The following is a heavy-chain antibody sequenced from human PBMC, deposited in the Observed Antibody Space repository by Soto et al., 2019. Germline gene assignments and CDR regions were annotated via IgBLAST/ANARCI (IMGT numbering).Heavy chain of an antibody. Sequence: SETLSLTCAVYGGSFSGYYWSWIRQPPGKGLEWIGEINHSGSTNYNPSLKSRVTISVDTSKNQFSLKLSSVTAADTAVYYCARQPGIAVYDPWGQGTLVTSPQ. CDR2: INHSGST. CDR3: ARQPGIAVYDP. V-gene: IGHV4-34*01. CDR1: GGSFSGYY. D-gene: IGHD6-19*01. J-gene: IGHJ5*02.